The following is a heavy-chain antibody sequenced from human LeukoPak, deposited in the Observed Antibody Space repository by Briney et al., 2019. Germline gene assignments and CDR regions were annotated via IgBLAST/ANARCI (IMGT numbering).Heavy chain of an antibody. CDR1: GFTFSSYA. Sequence: GGSLRLSCAASGFTFSSYAMSWVRQARGKGLEWVSAISGSGGSTYYADSVKGRFTISRDNAKNSLYLQMNSLRAEDTAVYYCARYGPTRGPVRGVYFEFWGQGTLVTVSS. CDR3: ARYGPTRGPVRGVYFEF. J-gene: IGHJ4*02. D-gene: IGHD3-10*01. CDR2: ISGSGGST. V-gene: IGHV3-23*01.